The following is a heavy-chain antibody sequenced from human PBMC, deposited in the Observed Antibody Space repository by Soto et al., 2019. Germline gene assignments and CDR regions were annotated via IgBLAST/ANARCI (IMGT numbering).Heavy chain of an antibody. CDR1: GFTFSRVS. V-gene: IGHV3-21*01. CDR2: ISSGRSDT. Sequence: GGSLRLSCEASGFTFSRVSMNWVSQVPGKGLEWVASISSGRSDTWYADSVKGRFIISRDNAQNSLFLQMNTLRPEDTAMYYCARVAYWGPGTQVTVSS. CDR3: ARVAY. J-gene: IGHJ4*02.